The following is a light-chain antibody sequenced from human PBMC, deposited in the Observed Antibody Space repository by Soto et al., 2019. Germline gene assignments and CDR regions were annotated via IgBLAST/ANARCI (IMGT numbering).Light chain of an antibody. CDR2: SND. V-gene: IGLV1-44*01. Sequence: QTVVAQPPSASGTPGQRVTISCSGSNSNIGRNDVTWYQQVPGTAPQCVIYSNDQRPSGVPDRISGSRSGTSDSLAISGLQSGDEDEYYCEAWDDTLRARVFGGGTKMTVL. CDR3: EAWDDTLRARV. J-gene: IGLJ2*01. CDR1: NSNIGRND.